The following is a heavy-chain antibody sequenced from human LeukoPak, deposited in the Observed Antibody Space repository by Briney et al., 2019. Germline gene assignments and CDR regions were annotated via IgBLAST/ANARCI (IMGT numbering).Heavy chain of an antibody. V-gene: IGHV3-23*01. Sequence: PGGSLRLSCAASGFTFRIYDMSWVRQAPGKGLEWVSVISDRGGSTDYADSVKGRFTISRDNSKNTLYLQMNSLRAEDTAVYYCAKGLYYFDYWGQGTLVTVSS. CDR3: AKGLYYFDY. J-gene: IGHJ4*02. D-gene: IGHD3-16*01. CDR1: GFTFRIYD. CDR2: ISDRGGST.